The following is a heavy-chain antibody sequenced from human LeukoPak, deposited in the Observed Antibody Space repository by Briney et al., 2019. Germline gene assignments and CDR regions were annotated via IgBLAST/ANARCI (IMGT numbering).Heavy chain of an antibody. CDR1: GFTFSRYW. Sequence: GGSLRLSCAGSGFTFSRYWMSWVRQAPGKGLEWVANIKQDGSEKSYVDSVKSRFTISRDNAKNSLYLQMDILRAEDTAVYYCASWEGSSWFDYWGQGTLVTVSS. CDR2: IKQDGSEK. D-gene: IGHD6-13*01. J-gene: IGHJ4*02. CDR3: ASWEGSSWFDY. V-gene: IGHV3-7*01.